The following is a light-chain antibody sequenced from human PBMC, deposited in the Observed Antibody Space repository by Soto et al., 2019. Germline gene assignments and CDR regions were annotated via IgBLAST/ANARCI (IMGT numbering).Light chain of an antibody. Sequence: EVVMTQSPATLSLSPGERATLSCWASQSVNSNLAWYQQKPGQAPRLLVYGASTRAAGVPARFSGSGSGTEFTLTISSLQSEDFAVYYCQQYNNWPPITFGQGTRLEI. CDR1: QSVNSN. CDR2: GAS. V-gene: IGKV3-15*01. J-gene: IGKJ5*01. CDR3: QQYNNWPPIT.